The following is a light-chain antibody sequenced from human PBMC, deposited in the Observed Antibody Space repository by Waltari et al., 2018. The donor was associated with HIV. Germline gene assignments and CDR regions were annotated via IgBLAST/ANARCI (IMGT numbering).Light chain of an antibody. Sequence: QAVLTQPSSLSASHGASASLNCTFPSALNVATYRISWYHQKPWSPPQYLLRYKSDSDKQQGSGVPSRFSGSKDASANAGILLISGLQSEDEADYYCMIWHSSAYVFGTGTKVTVL. CDR2: YKSDSDK. V-gene: IGLV5-45*02. CDR1: SALNVATYR. J-gene: IGLJ1*01. CDR3: MIWHSSAYV.